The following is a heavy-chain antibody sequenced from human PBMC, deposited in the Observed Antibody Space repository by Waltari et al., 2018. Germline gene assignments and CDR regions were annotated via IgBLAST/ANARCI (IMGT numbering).Heavy chain of an antibody. CDR3: AREEDYYYYGMDV. CDR1: GYSFTNYG. V-gene: IGHV1-18*01. J-gene: IGHJ6*02. Sequence: QVHLLQSGPEVKKPGASVKVSCKASGYSFTNYGISWVRQAPGQGLEWMGWISAYNGNRNYAQKRQGRVTMTTDTSTRTAYMELRNLRSDETAVYYCAREEDYYYYGMDVWGQGTTVNVSS. CDR2: ISAYNGNR.